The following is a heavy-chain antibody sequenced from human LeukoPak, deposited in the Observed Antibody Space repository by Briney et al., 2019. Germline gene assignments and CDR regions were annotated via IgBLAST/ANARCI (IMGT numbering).Heavy chain of an antibody. CDR2: IYYSGST. V-gene: IGHV4-39*07. CDR1: GGSISSGSYY. Sequence: PSETLSLTCTVSGGSISSGSYYWGWIRQPPGKGLEWIGSIYYSGSTYYNPSLKSRVTISVDTSKNQFSLKLSSVTAADTAVYYCARVTVTFGGVIVGDHDAFDIWGQGTMVTVSS. D-gene: IGHD3-16*02. CDR3: ARVTVTFGGVIVGDHDAFDI. J-gene: IGHJ3*02.